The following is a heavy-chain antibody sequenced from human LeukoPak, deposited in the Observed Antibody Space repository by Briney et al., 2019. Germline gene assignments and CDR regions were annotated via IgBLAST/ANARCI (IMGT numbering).Heavy chain of an antibody. D-gene: IGHD1-7*01. J-gene: IGHJ4*02. V-gene: IGHV3-30*18. CDR1: GFTFSNYA. CDR2: ISFDGSNK. Sequence: GSLRLSCAASGFTFSNYAMHWVRQAPGKGLEWVSIISFDGSNKYYADSVEGRFTISRDNSKNTLYLQMNSLRAEDTAVYYCAKDRVVYNWNYAYYFDDWGQGTLVTVSS. CDR3: AKDRVVYNWNYAYYFDD.